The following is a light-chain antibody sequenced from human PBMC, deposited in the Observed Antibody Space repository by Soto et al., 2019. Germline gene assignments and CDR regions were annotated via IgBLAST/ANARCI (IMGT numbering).Light chain of an antibody. V-gene: IGKV3-20*01. CDR2: GAS. Sequence: VLTQSPATLSLSPGERATLSCRAVQSVNSYLAWYQQKPGQAPRLLIYGASSRATGIPDRFSGSGSGTDFTLTISRLEPEDFAVYYCQQYGSSQWTFGQGTKVDIK. CDR1: QSVNSY. J-gene: IGKJ1*01. CDR3: QQYGSSQWT.